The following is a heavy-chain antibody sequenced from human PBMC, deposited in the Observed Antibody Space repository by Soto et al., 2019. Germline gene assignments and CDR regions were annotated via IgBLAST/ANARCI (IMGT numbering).Heavy chain of an antibody. Sequence: SGPTLVNPTQTLTLTCSFSGFSLSTSRVGVAWIRQPPGKALEWLAIIYWDDDSRNSPSLKTRLAITKDTSKNQVVLTITNIDPGDSATYFFAHAGDYDLLTFDHWGPGTLVTVSS. V-gene: IGHV2-5*02. D-gene: IGHD4-17*01. J-gene: IGHJ4*02. CDR1: GFSLSTSRVG. CDR3: AHAGDYDLLTFDH. CDR2: IYWDDDS.